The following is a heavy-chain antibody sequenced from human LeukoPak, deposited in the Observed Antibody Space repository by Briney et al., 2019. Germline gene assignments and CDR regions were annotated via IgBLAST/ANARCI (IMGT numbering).Heavy chain of an antibody. CDR3: ARESGIAAALDL. V-gene: IGHV3-23*01. D-gene: IGHD6-13*01. Sequence: GGSLRLSCAASGFTFTSYWMSWVRQAPGKGLEWVSAISGSGGSTYYADSVKGRFTISRDNSKNTLYLQMNSLRAEDTAVYYCARESGIAAALDLWGQGTLVTVSS. CDR2: ISGSGGST. J-gene: IGHJ5*02. CDR1: GFTFTSYW.